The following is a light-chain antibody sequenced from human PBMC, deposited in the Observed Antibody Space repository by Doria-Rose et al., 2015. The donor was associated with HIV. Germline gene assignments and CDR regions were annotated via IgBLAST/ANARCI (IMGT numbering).Light chain of an antibody. CDR2: LGS. Sequence: VTPGQPASISCRSSQSLLHTIGYNYLDWHLQKPGQSPQLLIYLGSNRASGVPDRFSGSGSGTDFTLKISRVEAEDVGVYYCMQALQTPYTFGQGTKLEIK. V-gene: IGKV2-28*01. J-gene: IGKJ2*01. CDR1: QSLLHTIGYNY. CDR3: MQALQTPYT.